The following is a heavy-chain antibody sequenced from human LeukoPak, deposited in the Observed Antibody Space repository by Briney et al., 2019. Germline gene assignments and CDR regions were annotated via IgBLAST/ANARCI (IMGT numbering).Heavy chain of an antibody. J-gene: IGHJ4*02. D-gene: IGHD2-21*02. CDR1: GYSFTTYW. V-gene: IGHV5-51*01. Sequence: GESLKISCKGSGYSFTTYWIGWVRQMPGKGLEWMGIVYPGDSDTRYSPSFQGQVTISADKSISTAYLQWSSLKASDTAMYYCARTYCGGDCYYSYFDYWGQGTLVTVSS. CDR3: ARTYCGGDCYYSYFDY. CDR2: VYPGDSDT.